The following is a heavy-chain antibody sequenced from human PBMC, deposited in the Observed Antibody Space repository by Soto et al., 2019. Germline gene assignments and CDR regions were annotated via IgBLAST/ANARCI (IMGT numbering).Heavy chain of an antibody. Sequence: EVRLVESGGGLVQPGGSLRLSCAASGFTFSSYWMHWVRQAPGKGLVWVSRINSDGSSTSYADSVKGRFTISRANAKNTLYLQMNSLRAEDTAVYYCVRTSLVVAAATREDYWGQGTLVTVSS. J-gene: IGHJ4*02. V-gene: IGHV3-74*01. CDR2: INSDGSST. CDR1: GFTFSSYW. CDR3: VRTSLVVAAATREDY. D-gene: IGHD2-15*01.